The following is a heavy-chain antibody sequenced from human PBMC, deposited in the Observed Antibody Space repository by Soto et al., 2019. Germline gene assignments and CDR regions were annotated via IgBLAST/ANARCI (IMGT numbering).Heavy chain of an antibody. Sequence: ASGKVSCKASGYNFISHDINWMRQAAGQGLEWVGWMNPNSGGAGYGKKFQGRVSFTRDTSTSTAYMELFRLTSDDTAVYFCGRGGPAAGYDHRGQGTLVTVSS. CDR3: GRGGPAAGYDH. J-gene: IGHJ4*02. D-gene: IGHD2-2*01. CDR2: MNPNSGGA. CDR1: GYNFISHD. V-gene: IGHV1-8*01.